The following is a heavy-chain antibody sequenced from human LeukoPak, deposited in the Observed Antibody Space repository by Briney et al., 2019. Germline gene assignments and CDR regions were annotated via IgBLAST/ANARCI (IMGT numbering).Heavy chain of an antibody. J-gene: IGHJ6*03. CDR3: ARGRVSSSTWYSTYYYFFYMDF. CDR2: VDHTGST. CDR1: DDSITMYY. D-gene: IGHD4-11*01. V-gene: IGHV4-59*01. Sequence: SETLSLTCTVSDDSITMYYWTWIRQPPGKGLEWIGYVDHTGSTKFNPSLNGRVSISRDTSKNFFSLRLRSVTAADTAVYFWARGRVSSSTWYSTYYYFFYMDFWGKGTTVNVSS.